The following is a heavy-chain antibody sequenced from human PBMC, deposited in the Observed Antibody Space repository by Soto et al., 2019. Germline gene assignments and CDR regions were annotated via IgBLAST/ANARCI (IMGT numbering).Heavy chain of an antibody. CDR3: ASPILYDH. CDR2: ISYDGSNK. Sequence: GGSLRLSCAASGFTFSSYGMHWVRQAPGKGLEWVAVISYDGSNKYYADSVKGRFTISRDNSKNTLYLQMNSLRAEDTAVYYCASPILYDHWGQGTLVTVSS. CDR1: GFTFSSYG. V-gene: IGHV3-30*03. J-gene: IGHJ5*02.